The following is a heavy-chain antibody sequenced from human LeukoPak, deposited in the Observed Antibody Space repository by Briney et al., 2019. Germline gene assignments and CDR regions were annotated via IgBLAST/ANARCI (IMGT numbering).Heavy chain of an antibody. CDR1: GFTVSSNY. CDR3: AKYGYYDSSGYSEEFDY. CDR2: IYSDGRT. V-gene: IGHV3-53*01. Sequence: GGSLRLSCAASGFTVSSNYMNWVRQAPGKGLEWVSIIYSDGRTFYADSVKGRFTISRDNSKNTLYLQMNSLRAEDTAVYYCAKYGYYDSSGYSEEFDYWGQGTLVTVSS. D-gene: IGHD3-22*01. J-gene: IGHJ4*02.